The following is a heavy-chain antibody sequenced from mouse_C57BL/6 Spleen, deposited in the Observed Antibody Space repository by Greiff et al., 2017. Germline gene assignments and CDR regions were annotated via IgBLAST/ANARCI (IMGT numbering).Heavy chain of an antibody. CDR3: ARPDDYDDGGFAY. D-gene: IGHD2-4*01. J-gene: IGHJ3*01. Sequence: QVQLQQPGAELVMPGASVKLSCKASGYTFTSYWMHWVKQRPGQGLEWIGEIDPSDSYTNYNQKFKGKSTLTVDKSSSTAYMQLSSLTSEDSAVYYCARPDDYDDGGFAYWGQGTLVTVSA. V-gene: IGHV1-69*01. CDR1: GYTFTSYW. CDR2: IDPSDSYT.